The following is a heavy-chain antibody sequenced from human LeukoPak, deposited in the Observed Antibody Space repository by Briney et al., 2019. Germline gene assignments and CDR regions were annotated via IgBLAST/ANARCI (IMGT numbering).Heavy chain of an antibody. CDR3: ATVTYCGGDCLDY. J-gene: IGHJ4*02. Sequence: GASVKVSCKVSGYTLTELSMHWVRQAPGKGLEWMGGFDPEDGETIYAQKFQGRVTMTEDTSTDTAYMELSSLRSEDAAVYYCATVTYCGGDCLDYWGQGTPVTVSS. CDR1: GYTLTELS. V-gene: IGHV1-24*01. CDR2: FDPEDGET. D-gene: IGHD2-21*02.